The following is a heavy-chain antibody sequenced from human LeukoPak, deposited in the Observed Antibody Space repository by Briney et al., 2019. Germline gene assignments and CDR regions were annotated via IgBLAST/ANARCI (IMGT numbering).Heavy chain of an antibody. CDR3: AGGVDYYDSSGP. D-gene: IGHD3-22*01. CDR1: GGSISSYY. Sequence: PSETLSLTCSVSGGSISSYYWSWIRQPPGKGLEWIGYIHYSGSTNHNPSLKNRVSISVDTSKNQFSLKLSSVTAADTAVYYCAGGVDYYDSSGPWGQGTLVTVSS. CDR2: IHYSGST. J-gene: IGHJ5*02. V-gene: IGHV4-59*01.